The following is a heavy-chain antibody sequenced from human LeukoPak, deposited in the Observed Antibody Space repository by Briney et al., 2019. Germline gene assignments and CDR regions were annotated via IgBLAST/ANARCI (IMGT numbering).Heavy chain of an antibody. CDR3: ARDIRYGDYAGWFDP. Sequence: GGSLRLSCAASGFIFSSYWMTWVRQVPGRGLEWVANIKEDGSEKTYVDSVKGRFTISRDNAENSLYLQMNSLRAEDTAVYYCARDIRYGDYAGWFDPWGQGTLVTVSS. D-gene: IGHD4-17*01. V-gene: IGHV3-7*01. CDR2: IKEDGSEK. J-gene: IGHJ5*02. CDR1: GFIFSSYW.